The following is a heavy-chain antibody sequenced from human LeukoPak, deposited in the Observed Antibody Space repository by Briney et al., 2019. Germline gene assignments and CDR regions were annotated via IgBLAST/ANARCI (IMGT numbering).Heavy chain of an antibody. D-gene: IGHD3-3*01. CDR1: GDSRSSSNYY. J-gene: IGHJ4*02. Sequence: PSETLSLTCTVFGDSRSSSNYYWGWIRQPPGKGLEWIGTIYHSGNTYYNPSLKSRLTISLDTSKNHFSLKLSSVTAADTAVYYCARTTLLRFLEWLLDYWGQGTLVTVSS. CDR2: IYHSGNT. V-gene: IGHV4-39*07. CDR3: ARTTLLRFLEWLLDY.